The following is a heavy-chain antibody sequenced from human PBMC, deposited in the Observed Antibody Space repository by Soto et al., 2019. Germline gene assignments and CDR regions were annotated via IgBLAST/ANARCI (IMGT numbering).Heavy chain of an antibody. D-gene: IGHD2-15*01. CDR3: ALYCSGGSCYLGC. CDR2: ISAYNGNT. Sequence: XSVKVSCKASGYTFTSYGISWVRQAPGQGPEWMGWISAYNGNTNYAQKLQGRVTMTTDTSTGTAYMELRSLRSDDTAVYYCALYCSGGSCYLGCWGQGTLVTASS. V-gene: IGHV1-18*01. J-gene: IGHJ4*02. CDR1: GYTFTSYG.